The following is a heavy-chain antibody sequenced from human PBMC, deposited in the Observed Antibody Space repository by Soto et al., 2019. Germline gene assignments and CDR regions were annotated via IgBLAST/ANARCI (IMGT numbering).Heavy chain of an antibody. CDR1: VYTFTSYY. CDR3: ARVLVGAIGLYYYYGMDV. D-gene: IGHD1-26*01. Sequence: ASVKVSCKASVYTFTSYYMHWVRQAPGQGLEWMGIINPSGGSTSYAQKFQGRVTMTRDTSTSTVYMELSSLRSEDTAVYYCARVLVGAIGLYYYYGMDVWGQGTTVTVSS. J-gene: IGHJ6*02. V-gene: IGHV1-46*01. CDR2: INPSGGST.